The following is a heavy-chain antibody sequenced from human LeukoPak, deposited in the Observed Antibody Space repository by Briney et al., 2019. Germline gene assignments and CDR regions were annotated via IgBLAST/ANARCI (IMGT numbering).Heavy chain of an antibody. V-gene: IGHV4-39*01. D-gene: IGHD3-3*01. CDR3: ARLYYDFWSGYRSSFDY. Sequence: SETLSLTCTVSGGSISSSSYYWGWIRQPPGKGLEWIGCIYYSGSTYYNPSLKIRVTISVDTSKNQSSLKLRSVTAADTAVYYCARLYYDFWSGYRSSFDYSGQGTPVTVSS. J-gene: IGHJ4*02. CDR1: GGSISSSSYY. CDR2: IYYSGST.